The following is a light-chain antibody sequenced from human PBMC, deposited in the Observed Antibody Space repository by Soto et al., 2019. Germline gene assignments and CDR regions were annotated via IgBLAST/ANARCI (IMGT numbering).Light chain of an antibody. Sequence: LSQPASVSGSPGQSITISCTGTSSDVGGYNYVSWYQQHPGKAPKLMIYDVSNRPSGVSNRFSGSKSGNTASLTISGLQAEDEADYYCSSYTSSSTPHVVFGGGTKLTVL. J-gene: IGLJ2*01. V-gene: IGLV2-14*01. CDR2: DVS. CDR1: SSDVGGYNY. CDR3: SSYTSSSTPHVV.